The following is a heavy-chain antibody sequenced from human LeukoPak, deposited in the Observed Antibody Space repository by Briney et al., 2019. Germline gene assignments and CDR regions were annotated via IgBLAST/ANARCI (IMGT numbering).Heavy chain of an antibody. V-gene: IGHV1-46*01. Sequence: GASVKVSCKASGYIFTSYDMHCVRQAPGQGLEWMGIINPSGGSTSYAQKFQGRLTMTRDTSTTTVYMELSSLRSEDTAFYYCAKVGGHFGDYGYWGQGTLVSVSS. D-gene: IGHD4-17*01. CDR2: INPSGGST. CDR3: AKVGGHFGDYGY. J-gene: IGHJ4*02. CDR1: GYIFTSYD.